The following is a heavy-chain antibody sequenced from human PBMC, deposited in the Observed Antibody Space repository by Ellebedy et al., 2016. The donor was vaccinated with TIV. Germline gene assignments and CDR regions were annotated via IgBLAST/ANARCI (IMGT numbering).Heavy chain of an antibody. J-gene: IGHJ4*02. CDR3: ARGMGATGFEY. V-gene: IGHV1-18*01. CDR1: GYTFTSYS. Sequence: AASVKVSCKASGYTFTSYSITWARQAPGQGLEWMGRTSAYNGNFQGIVTMTTDPSTSIVYMELRSLRYDYTAVYYCARGMGATGFEYWGQGTLVTVSS. D-gene: IGHD1-26*01. CDR2: TSAYNG.